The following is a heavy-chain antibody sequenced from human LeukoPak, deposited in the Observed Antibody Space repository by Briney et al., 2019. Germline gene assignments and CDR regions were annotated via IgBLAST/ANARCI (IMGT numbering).Heavy chain of an antibody. CDR2: ISYDGSNK. D-gene: IGHD6-13*01. Sequence: GRSLRLSCAASGFTFSSYAMHWVRQAPGKGLEWVAVISYDGSNKYYADSVKGRFTISRDNSKNTLYLQMNSLRAEDTAVYYCAKVGSSSWSGYFDYWGQGTLVTVSS. V-gene: IGHV3-30-3*01. J-gene: IGHJ4*02. CDR1: GFTFSSYA. CDR3: AKVGSSSWSGYFDY.